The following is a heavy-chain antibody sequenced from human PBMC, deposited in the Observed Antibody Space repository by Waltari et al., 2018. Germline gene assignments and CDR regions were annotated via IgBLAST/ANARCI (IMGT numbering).Heavy chain of an antibody. V-gene: IGHV3-30*01. D-gene: IGHD6-19*01. CDR3: ARDKIAVAGTWFDP. CDR1: GFTFSSYA. Sequence: QVQLVESGGGVVQPGRSLRLSCAASGFTFSSYAMHWVRQAPGKGLEWVAVISYDGSNKYYADSVKGRCTISRDNSKNTLYLQMNSLRAEDTAVYYCARDKIAVAGTWFDPWGQGTLVTVSS. J-gene: IGHJ5*02. CDR2: ISYDGSNK.